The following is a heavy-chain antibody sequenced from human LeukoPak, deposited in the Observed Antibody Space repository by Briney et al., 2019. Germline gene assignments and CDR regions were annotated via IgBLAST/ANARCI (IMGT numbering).Heavy chain of an antibody. CDR2: INHSGST. CDR3: ARGSLGYCSGGSCYRSYYYYYMDV. D-gene: IGHD2-15*01. V-gene: IGHV4-34*01. CDR1: GGSFSGYY. Sequence: SETLSLTCAVYGGSFSGYYWSWIRQPPGKGLEWIGEINHSGSTNYYPSLKSRVTISVDTSKNQFSLKLSSVTAADTAVYYCARGSLGYCSGGSCYRSYYYYYMDVWGKGTTATVSS. J-gene: IGHJ6*03.